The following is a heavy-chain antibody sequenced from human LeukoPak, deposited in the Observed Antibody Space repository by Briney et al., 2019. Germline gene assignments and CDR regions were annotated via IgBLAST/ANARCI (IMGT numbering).Heavy chain of an antibody. D-gene: IGHD6-13*01. CDR1: GGSISSSSYY. J-gene: IGHJ4*02. CDR2: IYYSGST. V-gene: IGHV4-39*01. Sequence: SETLSLTCTVSGGSISSSSYYWGWIRQPPGKGLEWIGSIYYSGSTYYNPSLKSRVTISVDTAKNQFSLKLSSVTAADTAVYYCATKGSSWLTNDYWGQGALVTVSS. CDR3: ATKGSSWLTNDY.